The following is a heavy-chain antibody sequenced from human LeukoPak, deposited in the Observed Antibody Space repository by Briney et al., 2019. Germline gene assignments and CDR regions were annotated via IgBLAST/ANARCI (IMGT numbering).Heavy chain of an antibody. CDR1: GGSISSYY. CDR2: IYYSGST. V-gene: IGHV4-59*01. CDR3: ARALRGYSYGFDY. Sequence: PSETLSLTCTVSGGSISSYYWSWIRQPPGKELNGMGYIYYSGSTNYNPSLKSRVTISVDTSKNQFSLKLSSVTAADTAVYYCARALRGYSYGFDYWGQGTLVTVSS. J-gene: IGHJ4*02. D-gene: IGHD5-18*01.